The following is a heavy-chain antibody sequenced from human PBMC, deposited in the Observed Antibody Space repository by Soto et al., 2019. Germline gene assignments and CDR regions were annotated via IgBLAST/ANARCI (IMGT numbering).Heavy chain of an antibody. V-gene: IGHV1-18*01. D-gene: IGHD6-19*01. J-gene: IGHJ4*02. CDR3: ARDPVAGTYFDY. CDR2: INAFNGNT. CDR1: GYTFISYG. Sequence: QVQLVQSGAEVKKPGASGKVSCKASGYTFISYGISWVRQAPGQGLEWMGWINAFNGNTNYAQKLQGRVTMTRDTSTSTAYMELRSLRSDDTAVYYCARDPVAGTYFDYWGQGTLVTVSP.